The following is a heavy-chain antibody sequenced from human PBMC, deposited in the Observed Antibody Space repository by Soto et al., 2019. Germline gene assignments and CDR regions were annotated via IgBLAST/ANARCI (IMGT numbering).Heavy chain of an antibody. CDR1: GFTFSNYG. CDR3: ARREGYYFGH. Sequence: QVQLVESGGGVVQPGRSLRLSCEASGFTFSNYGMHWVRQAPGKGLEWVAIMWDDGSNQFYADSVKGRFTISRDTSKNTLYLQMNCMRTDDTAIYYCARREGYYFGHWGQGTLVTVSS. CDR2: MWDDGSNQ. V-gene: IGHV3-33*01. J-gene: IGHJ4*02.